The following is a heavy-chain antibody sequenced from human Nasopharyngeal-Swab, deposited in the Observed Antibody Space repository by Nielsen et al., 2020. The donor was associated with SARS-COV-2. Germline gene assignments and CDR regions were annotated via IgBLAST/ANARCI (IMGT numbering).Heavy chain of an antibody. D-gene: IGHD1-26*01. V-gene: IGHV1-24*01. CDR3: ATGTSSGRANWFDP. CDR1: GYTLSEFS. J-gene: IGHJ5*02. Sequence: ASVQVSCKVSGYTLSEFSMHWVRQAPGKGLEWMGGFDPEDGETIYAQKFQGRVTMTEDTSTDTAYMELSSLRSEDTAVYYCATGTSSGRANWFDPWGQGTLVTVSS. CDR2: FDPEDGET.